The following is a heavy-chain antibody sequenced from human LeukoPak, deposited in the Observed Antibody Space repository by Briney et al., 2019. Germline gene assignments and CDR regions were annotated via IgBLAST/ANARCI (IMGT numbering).Heavy chain of an antibody. Sequence: GGSLRLSCAASGFTFSSYWMHWVRQGPGKGLVWVSRINTDGTTTTYADSVKGRFTISRDNAKNTLYLQMNSLRVEDTAVYYCVRGAAAAAVRYEYWGQGTLVSVSS. J-gene: IGHJ4*02. CDR3: VRGAAAAAVRYEY. CDR2: INTDGTTT. CDR1: GFTFSSYW. D-gene: IGHD6-13*01. V-gene: IGHV3-74*01.